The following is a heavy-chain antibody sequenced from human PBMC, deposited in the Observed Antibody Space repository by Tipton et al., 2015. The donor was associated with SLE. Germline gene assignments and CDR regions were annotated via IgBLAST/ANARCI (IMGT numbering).Heavy chain of an antibody. V-gene: IGHV4-61*09. CDR2: VSSRGSP. J-gene: IGHJ6*02. CDR1: GGSMSSDTYY. CDR3: ATGRGADGYYTYGLDV. D-gene: IGHD1-26*01. Sequence: TLSLTCTVSGGSMSSDTYYWGWIRQPAGKGLECIGHVSSRGSPTYHPPLKSRVTISVDTSKNQFSLRLTSVTAADTAVYYCATGRGADGYYTYGLDVWGQGATVTVSS.